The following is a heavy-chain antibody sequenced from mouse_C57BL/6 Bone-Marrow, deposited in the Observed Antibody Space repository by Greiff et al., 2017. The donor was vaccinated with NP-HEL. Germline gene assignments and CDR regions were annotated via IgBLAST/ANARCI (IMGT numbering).Heavy chain of an antibody. CDR2: IDPENGDT. CDR1: GFNIKDDY. Sequence: EVKVVESGAELVRPGASVKLSCTASGFNIKDDYMHWVKQRPEQGLEWIGWIDPENGDTEYASKFQGKATITADTSSNTAYLQLSSLTSEDTAVYYCTTFYDYDGYWGQGTTLTVSS. V-gene: IGHV14-4*01. J-gene: IGHJ2*01. D-gene: IGHD2-4*01. CDR3: TTFYDYDGY.